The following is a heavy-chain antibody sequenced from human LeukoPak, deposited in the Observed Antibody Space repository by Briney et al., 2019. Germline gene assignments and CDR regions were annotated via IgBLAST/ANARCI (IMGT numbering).Heavy chain of an antibody. CDR1: GFTFSSYW. V-gene: IGHV3-7*01. Sequence: GGSLRLSCAASGFTFSSYWMSWVRQAPGKGLEWVANIKQDGSEKYYVDSVKGRFTISRDNAKNSLYLQMNSLRAEGTAVYYCARSPVDTVMVMGDYWGQGTLVTVSS. D-gene: IGHD5-18*01. J-gene: IGHJ4*02. CDR3: ARSPVDTVMVMGDY. CDR2: IKQDGSEK.